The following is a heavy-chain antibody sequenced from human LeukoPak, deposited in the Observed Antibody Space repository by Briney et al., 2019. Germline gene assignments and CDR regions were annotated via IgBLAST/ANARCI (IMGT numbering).Heavy chain of an antibody. CDR2: ISGSDGST. CDR3: AKGQYYHDSSGYFGY. D-gene: IGHD3-22*01. CDR1: GFTFDSYA. Sequence: GGSLRLSCAASGFTFDSYAMSWVRQAPGKGLERVSVISGSDGSTHYADSVKGRFTVSRDNSENTLYLQMNSLRAEDTAVYYCAKGQYYHDSSGYFGYWGRGTLVNVSS. V-gene: IGHV3-23*01. J-gene: IGHJ4*02.